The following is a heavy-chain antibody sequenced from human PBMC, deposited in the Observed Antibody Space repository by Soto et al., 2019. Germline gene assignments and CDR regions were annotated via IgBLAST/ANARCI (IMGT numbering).Heavy chain of an antibody. V-gene: IGHV3-23*01. D-gene: IGHD2-2*03. CDR1: GFTFSIYA. Sequence: GGSLRLSCAASGFTFSIYAMSWVRQAPGKGLEWVSGISGSGGSTYYADSVKGRFTISRDNSKNTLYLQMNSLRAEDTAVYYCAKLVSSPGWISFWGQGTLVTVSS. CDR3: AKLVSSPGWISF. CDR2: ISGSGGST. J-gene: IGHJ4*02.